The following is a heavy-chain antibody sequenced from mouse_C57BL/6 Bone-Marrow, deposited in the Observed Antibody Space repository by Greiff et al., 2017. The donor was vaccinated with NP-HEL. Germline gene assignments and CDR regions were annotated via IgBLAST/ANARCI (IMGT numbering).Heavy chain of an antibody. CDR3: ARSSFRPLAMDY. J-gene: IGHJ4*01. V-gene: IGHV1-64*01. Sequence: QVQLKQPGAELVKPGASVKLSCKASGYTFTSYWMHWVKQRPGQGLEWIGMIHPNSGSTNYNEKFKSKATLTVDKSSSTAYMQLSSLTSEDSAVYYCARSSFRPLAMDYWGQGTSVTVSS. CDR2: IHPNSGST. CDR1: GYTFTSYW.